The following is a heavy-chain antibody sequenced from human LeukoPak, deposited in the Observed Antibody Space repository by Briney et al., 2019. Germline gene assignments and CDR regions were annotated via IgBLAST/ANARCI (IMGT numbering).Heavy chain of an antibody. CDR3: AKDQIVEFDY. CDR2: ISYDGSNK. V-gene: IGHV3-30*04. CDR1: GFTFSSYA. Sequence: GGSLRLSCAASGFTFSSYAMHWVRQAPGKGLEWVAVISYDGSNKYYADSVKGRFTISRDNSKNTLYLQMNSLRAEDTAVYYCAKDQIVEFDYWGQGTLVTVSS. D-gene: IGHD2-21*01. J-gene: IGHJ4*02.